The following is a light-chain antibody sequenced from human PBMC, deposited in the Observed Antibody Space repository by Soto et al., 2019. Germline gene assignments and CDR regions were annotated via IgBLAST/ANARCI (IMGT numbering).Light chain of an antibody. J-gene: IGLJ1*01. CDR3: SSYTNSGTLV. CDR1: SSDVGGYDF. Sequence: QSSLTQPASVSGSPGQSITISCTGTSSDVGGYDFVSWYQQLPGKAPKLMIYEVTNRPSGFSNRFSGSKSGNTASLTISGLQAEDEADYYCSSYTNSGTLVFGTGTKVTVL. CDR2: EVT. V-gene: IGLV2-14*01.